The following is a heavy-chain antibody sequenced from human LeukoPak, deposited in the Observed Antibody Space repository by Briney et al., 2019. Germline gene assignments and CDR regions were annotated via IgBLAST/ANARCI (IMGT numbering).Heavy chain of an antibody. V-gene: IGHV4-34*01. CDR2: FSHSGSS. J-gene: IGHJ4*02. CDR1: GGSFSGYE. CDR3: ARGHSGGNALIY. Sequence: RSETLSLTCDVYGGSFSGYEWSWIRQPPGKGLEKIGEFSHSGSSKYNPSLKSRVTISVDTSKNQFSLNVSSVIAADTAVYYCARGHSGGNALIYWGRGTLVTVSS. D-gene: IGHD1-1*01.